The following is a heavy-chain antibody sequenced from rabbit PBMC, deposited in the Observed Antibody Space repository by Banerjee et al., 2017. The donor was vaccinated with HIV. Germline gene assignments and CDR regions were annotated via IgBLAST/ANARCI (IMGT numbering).Heavy chain of an antibody. CDR1: GFSFSSSYW. Sequence: QSLEESGGDLVKPGASLTLTCTASGFSFSSSYWICWVRQAPGKGLEWIACIYAGSGGSTYYANWAKGRFTISKTSSTTVTLQMTSLTAADTATYFCARDPIYSYDDVGDYYFSLWGQGTLVTVS. CDR3: ARDPIYSYDDVGDYYFSL. CDR2: IYAGSGGST. D-gene: IGHD2-1*01. J-gene: IGHJ4*01. V-gene: IGHV1S40*01.